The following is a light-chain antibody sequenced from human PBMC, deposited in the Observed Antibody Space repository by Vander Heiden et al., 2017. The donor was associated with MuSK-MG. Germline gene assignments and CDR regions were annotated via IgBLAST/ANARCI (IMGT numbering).Light chain of an antibody. CDR2: AAS. Sequence: EIVLTQSPGTLSLSPGERATLSCRASQSISSNYLAWYQQKPGQAPGLLIYAASSRATGIPDRFSGSGSGTDFTLTISRLEPEDFAVYFCQQDGSSPFTFGPGTKVDIK. CDR1: QSISSNY. V-gene: IGKV3-20*01. CDR3: QQDGSSPFT. J-gene: IGKJ3*01.